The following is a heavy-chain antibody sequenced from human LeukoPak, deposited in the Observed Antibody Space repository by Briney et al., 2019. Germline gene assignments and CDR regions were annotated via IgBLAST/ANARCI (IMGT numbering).Heavy chain of an antibody. CDR1: GFTFSSYA. CDR3: ARRSSGSPPYYFDY. Sequence: GGSLRLSCAASGFTFSSYAMSWVRQAPGKGLVWVSRINSDGSTTNYADYVKGRFTISRDNAKNTLYLQMNSLRAEDTAVYYCARRSSGSPPYYFDYWGQGTLVTVSS. J-gene: IGHJ4*02. V-gene: IGHV3-74*01. CDR2: INSDGSTT. D-gene: IGHD1-26*01.